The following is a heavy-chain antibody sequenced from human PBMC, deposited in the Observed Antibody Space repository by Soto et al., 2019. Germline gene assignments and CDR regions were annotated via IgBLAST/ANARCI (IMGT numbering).Heavy chain of an antibody. D-gene: IGHD2-2*01. CDR1: GFTFSSYA. CDR2: ISGSGGST. Sequence: GGSLRLSCAASGFTFSSYAMSWVRQAPGKGLEWVSAISGSGGSTYYADSVKGRFTISRDNSKNTLYLQMNSLRAEDTAVYYCAKGIKDIVVVPAAAEYRDVWGKGTTVTVSS. V-gene: IGHV3-23*01. CDR3: AKGIKDIVVVPAAAEYRDV. J-gene: IGHJ6*03.